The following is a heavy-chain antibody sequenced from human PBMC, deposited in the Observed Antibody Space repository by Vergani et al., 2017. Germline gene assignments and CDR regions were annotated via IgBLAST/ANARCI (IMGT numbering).Heavy chain of an antibody. CDR2: IYSGGST. CDR3: ARDRFRFVENWELYYYYCMDV. V-gene: IGHV3-66*02. CDR1: GFTVSSIY. Sequence: EVQLVESGGGLVQPGGSLRLSCSASGFTVSSIYMSWVRQAPRKGLGWVSVIYSGGSTYYGDSVKGRLTISRDNSKNTLYLQMNSLRAEDTAVYYCARDRFRFVENWELYYYYCMDVWGQGTTVTVSS. J-gene: IGHJ6*02. D-gene: IGHD3-3*01.